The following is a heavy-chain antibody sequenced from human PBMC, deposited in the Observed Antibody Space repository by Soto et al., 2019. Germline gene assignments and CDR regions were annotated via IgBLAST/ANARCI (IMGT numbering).Heavy chain of an antibody. J-gene: IGHJ5*02. CDR2: IYYSGST. D-gene: IGHD3-3*01. CDR3: ARAQPLITIFGVVISQNWFDP. Sequence: PSETLSLTCTVSGGSISSGGYYWSWIRQHPGKGLEWIGYIYYSGSTYYNPSLKSRVTISVDTSKNQFSLKLSSVTAADTAVYYCARAQPLITIFGVVISQNWFDPWGQGTLVTVS. V-gene: IGHV4-31*03. CDR1: GGSISSGGYY.